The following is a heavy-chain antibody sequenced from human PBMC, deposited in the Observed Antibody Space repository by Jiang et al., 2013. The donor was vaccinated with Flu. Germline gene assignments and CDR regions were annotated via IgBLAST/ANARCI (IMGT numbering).Heavy chain of an antibody. V-gene: IGHV1-3*01. D-gene: IGHD2-8*02. Sequence: GAEVKKPGASVKVSCKASGYTFTSYTMHWVRQAPGQGLEWMGWINVVNGNTRYSQKFRGRATITRDTTATTDTTATTVFMDLSSLRFEDTAVYYCAINPPGPTYYFDYWGQGTLVTVSS. CDR3: AINPPGPTYYFDY. CDR2: INVVNGNT. J-gene: IGHJ4*02. CDR1: GYTFTSYT.